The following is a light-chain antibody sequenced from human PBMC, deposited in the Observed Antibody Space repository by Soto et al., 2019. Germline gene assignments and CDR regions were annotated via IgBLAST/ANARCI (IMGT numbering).Light chain of an antibody. J-gene: IGLJ3*02. CDR1: STDVGNFDL. CDR2: EAT. Sequence: QSVLTQPASVSGSPGQSITISCTGTSTDVGNFDLVSWYQQHPGKAPKLMIYEATKRPSGVSNRFSGSKSGNTASLTISDLQAEDEAAYYCCSFARSFPGVFGGGTKVTVL. V-gene: IGLV2-23*01. CDR3: CSFARSFPGV.